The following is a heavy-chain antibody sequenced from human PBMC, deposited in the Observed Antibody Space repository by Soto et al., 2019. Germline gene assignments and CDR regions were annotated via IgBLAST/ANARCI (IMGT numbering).Heavy chain of an antibody. Sequence: GGSLRLSCAASGFTFSSYSMNWVRQAPGKGLEWVSYISSSSSTIYYADSVKGRFTISRDNAKNSLYLQMNSLRAEDTAVYYCASSDHYDILTGYYGGGAFDIWGQGTMVTVSS. D-gene: IGHD3-9*01. J-gene: IGHJ3*02. V-gene: IGHV3-48*01. CDR1: GFTFSSYS. CDR2: ISSSSSTI. CDR3: ASSDHYDILTGYYGGGAFDI.